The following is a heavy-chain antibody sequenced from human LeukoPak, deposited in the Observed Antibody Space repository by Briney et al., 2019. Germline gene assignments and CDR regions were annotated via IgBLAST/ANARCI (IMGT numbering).Heavy chain of an antibody. Sequence: SETLSLTCAVYGGSFSGYYWSWIRQPPGKGLEWIGEINHSGSTNYNPSLKSRVTISVDTSKNQFSLKLSSVTAADTAVYYCARERWLRLPSLNNYYYGMDVWGQGTTVTVSS. CDR3: ARERWLRLPSLNNYYYGMDV. V-gene: IGHV4-34*01. CDR2: INHSGST. D-gene: IGHD5-12*01. J-gene: IGHJ6*02. CDR1: GGSFSGYY.